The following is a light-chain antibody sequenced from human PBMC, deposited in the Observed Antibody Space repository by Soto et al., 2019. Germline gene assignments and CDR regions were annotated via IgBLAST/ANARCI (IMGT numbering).Light chain of an antibody. CDR2: QDS. CDR3: QAWDSSTVV. CDR1: KLGDXX. J-gene: IGLJ2*01. V-gene: IGLV3-1*01. Sequence: SYELTQPXXVSVSPGQTXXXTCSGDKLGDXXXXWYQQKPGQXPVLVIYQDSKRPSGLPERFSGSNSGNTATLTISGTQAMDEADYYCQAWDSSTVVFGGGTKLTVL.